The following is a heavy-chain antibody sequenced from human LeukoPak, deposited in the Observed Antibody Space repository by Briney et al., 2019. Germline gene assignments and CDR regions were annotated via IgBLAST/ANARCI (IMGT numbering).Heavy chain of an antibody. V-gene: IGHV3-15*07. CDR3: TTDQTRTMTVVVMGT. CDR1: GFTFSNAW. Sequence: GGSLRLSCAASGFTFSNAWMNWVRQAPGKGLEWVGRIKSKTDGGTTDYAAPVKGRFTISRDDSKNTLYLQMNSLKTEDTAVYYCTTDQTRTMTVVVMGTWGQGTLVTVSS. CDR2: IKSKTDGGTT. J-gene: IGHJ5*02. D-gene: IGHD3-22*01.